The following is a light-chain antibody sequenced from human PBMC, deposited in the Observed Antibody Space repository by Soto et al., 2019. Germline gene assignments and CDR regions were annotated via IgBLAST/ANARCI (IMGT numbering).Light chain of an antibody. Sequence: EIGLTQSPGTLSLSPGERATLSFRASQSVSSAYLAWYQQKLGQAPRLLIHGASIRATGIPERFSGSGSGTEFTLTISRLEPEDFAVYYCQQYAGLLTFGQGTKVDIK. CDR3: QQYAGLLT. CDR1: QSVSSAY. CDR2: GAS. J-gene: IGKJ1*01. V-gene: IGKV3-20*01.